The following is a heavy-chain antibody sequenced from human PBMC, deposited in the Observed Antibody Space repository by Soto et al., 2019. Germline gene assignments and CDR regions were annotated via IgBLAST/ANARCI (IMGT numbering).Heavy chain of an antibody. CDR3: ARDGPVSTYYDFWSGYYGWFDP. J-gene: IGHJ5*02. D-gene: IGHD3-3*01. Sequence: PSETLSLTCTVSGGSVSSGSYYWSWIRQPPGKGLEWIGYIYYSGSTNYNPSLKSRVTISVDTSKNQFSLKLSSVTAADTAVYYCARDGPVSTYYDFWSGYYGWFDPWGQGTLVTVSS. CDR1: GGSVSSGSYY. CDR2: IYYSGST. V-gene: IGHV4-61*01.